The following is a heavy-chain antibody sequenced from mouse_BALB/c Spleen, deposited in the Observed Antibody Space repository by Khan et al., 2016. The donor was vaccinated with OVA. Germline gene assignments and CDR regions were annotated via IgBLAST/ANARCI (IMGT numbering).Heavy chain of an antibody. J-gene: IGHJ1*01. CDR2: IYPGIGDT. Sequence: QVQLKQSGAELARPGASVKLSCKASGYTFTSYWMQWVKQRPGQGLEWIGAIYPGIGDTRYTQKFRGKATLTADKSSTTAYMQLSSLASEDSAVYYCARTGGTYDGYFVYFDVWGAGTTVTVSS. V-gene: IGHV1-87*01. CDR1: GYTFTSYW. CDR3: ARTGGTYDGYFVYFDV. D-gene: IGHD2-3*01.